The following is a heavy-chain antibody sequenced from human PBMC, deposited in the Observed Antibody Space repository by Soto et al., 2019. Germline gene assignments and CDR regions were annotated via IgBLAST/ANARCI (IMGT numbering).Heavy chain of an antibody. V-gene: IGHV3-30*03. CDR2: ISYDGSNK. CDR3: EGYCISTSCPNYYYSGMDV. CDR1: GFTFSSYG. J-gene: IGHJ6*02. D-gene: IGHD2-2*01. Sequence: QVQLVESGGGVVQPGRSLRLSCAASGFTFSSYGMHWVRQAPGKGLEWVAVISYDGSNKYYADSVKGRFTISRDNSKNTLYLQMNSLRAEDTAVYYCEGYCISTSCPNYYYSGMDVWGQGTTVTVSS.